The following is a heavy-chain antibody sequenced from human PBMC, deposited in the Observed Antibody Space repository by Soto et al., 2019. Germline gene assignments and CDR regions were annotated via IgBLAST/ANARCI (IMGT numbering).Heavy chain of an antibody. D-gene: IGHD3-16*01. J-gene: IGHJ6*02. Sequence: QVQLVQSGADVKKPGASVKVSCKASGYTFTDFYMHWVRQAPGQGLEWMGWINPNSGVTNYAQKFPGRVNMTGETSISTAYMDLTSMRSDDTAVCYCRGGGTLDYNAMDVWGQGTTVTVSS. V-gene: IGHV1-2*02. CDR2: INPNSGVT. CDR3: RGGGTLDYNAMDV. CDR1: GYTFTDFY.